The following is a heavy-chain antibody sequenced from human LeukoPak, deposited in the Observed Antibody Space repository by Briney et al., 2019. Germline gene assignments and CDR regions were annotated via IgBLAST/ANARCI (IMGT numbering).Heavy chain of an antibody. Sequence: SETLSLTCTVSGYSISTSYYWGWIRQPPGKGLEWIGSIYHSGNTYYNPSLKSRVTISVDTSKNQLSLKLNSVTAADTAVYYCARAGYGDSDFDYWGQGTLVTVSS. CDR3: ARAGYGDSDFDY. D-gene: IGHD4-17*01. CDR1: GYSISTSYY. V-gene: IGHV4-38-2*02. J-gene: IGHJ4*02. CDR2: IYHSGNT.